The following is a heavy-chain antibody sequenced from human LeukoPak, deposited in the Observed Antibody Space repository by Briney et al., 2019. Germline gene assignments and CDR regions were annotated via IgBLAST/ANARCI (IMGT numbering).Heavy chain of an antibody. J-gene: IGHJ4*02. CDR1: GYPFSTSTYD. Sequence: GASVKVSCKVPGYPFSTSTYDINWVRQAPGQGLEWMGWMNPNSGNTGYAQKFQGRVGITRNTSISTAYMELSSLRSEDTAVYYCARALLNRYCSSTTCSNSFYYFDYWGQGTLVTVSS. V-gene: IGHV1-8*03. CDR3: ARALLNRYCSSTTCSNSFYYFDY. D-gene: IGHD2-2*01. CDR2: MNPNSGNT.